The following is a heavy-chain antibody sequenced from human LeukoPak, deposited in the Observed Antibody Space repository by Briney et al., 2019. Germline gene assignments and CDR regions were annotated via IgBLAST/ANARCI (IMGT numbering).Heavy chain of an antibody. J-gene: IGHJ3*02. V-gene: IGHV3-30-3*01. D-gene: IGHD2-21*02. CDR3: ANLLRVTPNDAFDI. CDR2: ISYDGSNK. CDR1: GFTFSSYA. Sequence: GGSLRLSCAASGFTFSSYAMHWVRQAPGKGLEWVAVISYDGSNKYYADSVKGRFTISRDNPKNTLYLQMNSLRAEDTAVYYCANLLRVTPNDAFDIWGQGTVVTVSS.